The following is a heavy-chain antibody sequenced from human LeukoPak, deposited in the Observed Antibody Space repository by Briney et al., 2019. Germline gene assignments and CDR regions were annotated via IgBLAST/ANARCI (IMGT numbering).Heavy chain of an antibody. CDR1: GGTFSSYD. CDR3: ARGGTKQLWSASDY. V-gene: IGHV1-69*13. Sequence: ASVKVSCKASGGTFSSYDISWVRQAPGQGLEWMGGIIPIFGTANYAQKFQGRVTITADESTSTAYMELSSLRSEDTAVYYCARGGTKQLWSASDYWGQGTLVTVSS. D-gene: IGHD5-18*01. CDR2: IIPIFGTA. J-gene: IGHJ4*02.